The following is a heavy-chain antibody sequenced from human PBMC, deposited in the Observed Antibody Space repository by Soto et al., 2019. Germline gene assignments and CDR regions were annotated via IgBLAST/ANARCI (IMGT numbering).Heavy chain of an antibody. D-gene: IGHD3-3*01. V-gene: IGHV1-18*01. CDR3: ARDAPPPELRFLEWHNYDCNGMDV. CDR2: ISCYNGKT. CDR1: GYSFTAYG. Sequence: QVQVVQSGDEVKEPGASVRVSCKTSGYSFTAYGISWVRQAPGQGLEWMGWISCYNGKTKYAQKGHGRVSMTKDTSTSTAYMEVMSLRSDDTAIYYCARDAPPPELRFLEWHNYDCNGMDVWGQVTTVTVSS. J-gene: IGHJ6*02.